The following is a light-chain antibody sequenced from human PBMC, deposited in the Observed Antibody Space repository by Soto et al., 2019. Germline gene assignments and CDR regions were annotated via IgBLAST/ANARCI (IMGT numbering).Light chain of an antibody. V-gene: IGKV4-1*01. CDR2: WAS. Sequence: DIVMTQSPDSLTVSLGERATINCKSSQSVLYSSNNKNYLAWYQQKPGQPPKSLIYWASTRESGVPDRFSGSGSGTDFTLTISGLQAEDVAVYYCHQYYSTPYTFGQGTKLEIK. CDR3: HQYYSTPYT. J-gene: IGKJ2*01. CDR1: QSVLYSSNNKNY.